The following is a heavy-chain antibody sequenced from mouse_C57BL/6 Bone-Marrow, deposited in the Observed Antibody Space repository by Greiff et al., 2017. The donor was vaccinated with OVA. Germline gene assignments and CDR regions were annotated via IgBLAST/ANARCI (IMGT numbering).Heavy chain of an antibody. CDR1: GYTFTSYW. Sequence: QVQLQQPGTELVKPGASVKLSCKASGYTFTSYWMHWVKQRPGQGLEWIGNINPSNGGTNYNEKFKRKATLTVDKSSSTAYMQLSSLTSEDSAVYYCARYPATHYCGSSYTLYFDDWGTGTTVTVSS. J-gene: IGHJ1*03. D-gene: IGHD1-1*01. CDR2: INPSNGGT. CDR3: ARYPATHYCGSSYTLYFDD. V-gene: IGHV1-53*01.